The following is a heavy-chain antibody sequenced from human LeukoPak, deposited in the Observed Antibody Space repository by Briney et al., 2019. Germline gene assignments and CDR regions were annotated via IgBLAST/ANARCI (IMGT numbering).Heavy chain of an antibody. J-gene: IGHJ4*02. CDR3: ARDLKQFGGWFDY. Sequence: ASVKVSCKASGYTFSSYAMHWVRQAPGQRLEWMGWINAGNGNTKYSQKFQGRVTITGDTSASTAYMELSSLRFEDTAVYYCARDLKQFGGWFDYWGQGTLVTVSS. V-gene: IGHV1-3*01. D-gene: IGHD6-19*01. CDR1: GYTFSSYA. CDR2: INAGNGNT.